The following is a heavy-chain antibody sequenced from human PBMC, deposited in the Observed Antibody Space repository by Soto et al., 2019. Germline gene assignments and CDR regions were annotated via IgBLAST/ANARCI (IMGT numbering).Heavy chain of an antibody. CDR1: GGSFSGYY. D-gene: IGHD7-27*01. CDR3: AKNWGAYRGSDY. Sequence: SETLSLTCAVYGGSFSGYYWSWIRQPPGKGLEWIGEINHSGSTNYNPSLKSRVTISVDTSKNQFSLKLSSVTAADTAVYYCAKNWGAYRGSDYWGQGTLVTVSS. CDR2: INHSGST. V-gene: IGHV4-34*01. J-gene: IGHJ4*02.